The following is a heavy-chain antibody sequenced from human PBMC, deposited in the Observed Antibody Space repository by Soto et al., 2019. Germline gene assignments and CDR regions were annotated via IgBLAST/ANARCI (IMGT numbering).Heavy chain of an antibody. D-gene: IGHD3-16*01. CDR3: AKVRFALKYYYGLDV. J-gene: IGHJ6*02. CDR2: LTDDGKEK. CDR1: GFRLSKYG. V-gene: IGHV3-30*18. Sequence: QVHLVESGGGVVQPGTSLRLSCVAAGFRLSKYGMHWVRQAPGKGLEWVAILTDDGKEKYYADSVKGRFIISRDNSNNTLFLQMNTLSAEDTAVYYCAKVRFALKYYYGLDVWGQETTVSVSS.